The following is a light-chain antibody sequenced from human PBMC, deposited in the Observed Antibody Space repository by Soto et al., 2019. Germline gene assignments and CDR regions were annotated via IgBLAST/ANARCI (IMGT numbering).Light chain of an antibody. CDR1: QSVSSK. CDR3: QQYNNWPRT. J-gene: IGKJ1*01. V-gene: IGKV3-15*01. CDR2: GAS. Sequence: EIVMTQSPATLSVSPGERATLSCRASQSVSSKLAWYQQKPGQAPRLLIYGASTRASGIPARFSASGSGTDFTLTISSLQSEDFAVYYCQQYNNWPRTFGQGTKVEIK.